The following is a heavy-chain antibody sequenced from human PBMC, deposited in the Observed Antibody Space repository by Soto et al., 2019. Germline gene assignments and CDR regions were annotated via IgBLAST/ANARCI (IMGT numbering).Heavy chain of an antibody. J-gene: IGHJ4*02. CDR2: IYYSGTT. Sequence: PSETLSLTCTASGGSISRYYWSWIRQPPGKGLEWIGYIYYSGTTNYNPSLKSRVTISVHTSKNQYTPNLSSLTAADRPVFYCARAYPYGSNSGYFHYWGQGALVTVSS. D-gene: IGHD7-27*01. CDR3: ARAYPYGSNSGYFHY. CDR1: GGSISRYY. V-gene: IGHV4-59*01.